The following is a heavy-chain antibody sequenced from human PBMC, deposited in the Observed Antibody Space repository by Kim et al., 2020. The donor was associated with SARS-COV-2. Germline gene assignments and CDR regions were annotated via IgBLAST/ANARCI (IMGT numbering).Heavy chain of an antibody. Sequence: GGSLRLSCAASGFTFSSYAMSWVRQAPGKGLEWVSAISGSGGSTYYADSVKGRFTISRDNSKNTLYLQMNSLRAEDTAVYYCAKDRTKYSVRYYFDYWGQGTLVTVSS. D-gene: IGHD5-18*01. CDR3: AKDRTKYSVRYYFDY. CDR1: GFTFSSYA. CDR2: ISGSGGST. V-gene: IGHV3-23*01. J-gene: IGHJ4*02.